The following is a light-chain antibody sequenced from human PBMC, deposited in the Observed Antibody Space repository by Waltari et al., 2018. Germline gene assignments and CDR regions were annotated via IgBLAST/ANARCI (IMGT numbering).Light chain of an antibody. CDR2: GAS. CDR1: QSLMRT. J-gene: IGKJ1*01. CDR3: QHYVRLPAT. Sequence: SCRPSQSLMRTLAWDQQKPGQAPKLLIDGASIRATGIPDRFTGSRSGTDFSLAISSLEPEDVAIYFGQHYVRLPATFGQGTKVEI. V-gene: IGKV3-20*01.